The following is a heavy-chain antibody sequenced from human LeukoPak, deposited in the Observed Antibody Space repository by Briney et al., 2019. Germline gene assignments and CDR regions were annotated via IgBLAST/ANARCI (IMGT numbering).Heavy chain of an antibody. CDR3: ANSDYDSSGYYGGFDY. V-gene: IGHV3-23*01. J-gene: IGHJ4*02. CDR2: ISGSGGST. Sequence: PGGSLRLSCAASRFTFSSYAMSWVRQAPGKGLEWVSAISGSGGSTYYADSVKGRFTISRDNSKNTLYLQMISLRAEDTAVYYCANSDYDSSGYYGGFDYWGQGTLVTVSS. CDR1: RFTFSSYA. D-gene: IGHD3-22*01.